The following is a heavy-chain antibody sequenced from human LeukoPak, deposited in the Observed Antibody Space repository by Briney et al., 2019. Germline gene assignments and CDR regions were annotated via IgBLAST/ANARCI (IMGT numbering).Heavy chain of an antibody. CDR3: ARDDGRSSENAFDV. CDR1: GYTFTDYY. V-gene: IGHV1-2*02. Sequence: ASVKVSCKSSGYTFTDYYMHWVRQAPGQGLEWMGWINLNDGGTKYAQKLQGRVTMTRDTSITTAYMELSRLTSDDTAVYYCARDDGRSSENAFDVWGQGTMVTVSS. D-gene: IGHD6-6*01. CDR2: INLNDGGT. J-gene: IGHJ3*01.